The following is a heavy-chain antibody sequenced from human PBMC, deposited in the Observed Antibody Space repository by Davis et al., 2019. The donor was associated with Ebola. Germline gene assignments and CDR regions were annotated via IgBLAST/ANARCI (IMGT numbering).Heavy chain of an antibody. Sequence: AASVKVSCKASGYTFTSYGISWVRQAPGQRLEWMGWINAGNGNTKYSQRFQGRVTMTSDTSASTAYMDLSSLRSEDTAVYYCAREVSRGAVAGVFFDYWGQGTLVTVSS. J-gene: IGHJ4*02. D-gene: IGHD6-19*01. V-gene: IGHV1-3*01. CDR1: GYTFTSYG. CDR3: AREVSRGAVAGVFFDY. CDR2: INAGNGNT.